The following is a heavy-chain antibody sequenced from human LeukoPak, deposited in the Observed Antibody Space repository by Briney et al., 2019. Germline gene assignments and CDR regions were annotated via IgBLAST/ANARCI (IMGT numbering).Heavy chain of an antibody. CDR3: AKDVAPDSGWDLDY. D-gene: IGHD6-19*01. CDR2: IYNSGSRT. V-gene: IGHV3-23*05. CDR1: GFTFSTYS. Sequence: GGSLRLSCAASGFTFSTYSMTWVRQAPGKGLEWVSSIYNSGSRTFYGDSVKGRFTVSRDNSKNTLYLQMNSLRAEDTAVYYCAKDVAPDSGWDLDYWGQGKLVTVSS. J-gene: IGHJ4*02.